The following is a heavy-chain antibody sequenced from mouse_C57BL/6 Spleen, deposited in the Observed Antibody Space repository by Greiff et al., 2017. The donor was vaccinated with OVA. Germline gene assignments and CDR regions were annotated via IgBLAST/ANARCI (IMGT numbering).Heavy chain of an antibody. Sequence: EVQLVESGPGLVKPSQSLSLTCSVTGYSITSGYYWNWIRQFPGNKLEWMGYISYDGSNNYNPSLKNRISITRDTSKNQFFLKLNSVTTEDTATYYCAREGPYVYYFDYWGQGTTLTVSS. CDR3: AREGPYVYYFDY. V-gene: IGHV3-6*01. J-gene: IGHJ2*01. CDR1: GYSITSGYY. CDR2: ISYDGSN.